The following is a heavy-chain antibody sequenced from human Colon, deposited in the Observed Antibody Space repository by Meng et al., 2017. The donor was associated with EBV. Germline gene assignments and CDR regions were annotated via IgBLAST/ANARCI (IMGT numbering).Heavy chain of an antibody. CDR3: TTLYGDSIS. CDR2: IYHSGRT. J-gene: IGHJ4*02. D-gene: IGHD4-17*01. CDR1: GGSIRNEQG. Sequence: QVQLQESGPGLVKPSQTLSLTCTVSGGSIRNEQGWSWVRQAPGKGLEWIGEIYHSGRTNYNPSVKSRVSMSVNKSQNHFSLRLSSVTAADTAVYYCTTLYGDSISWGQGTLVTVS. V-gene: IGHV4-4*02.